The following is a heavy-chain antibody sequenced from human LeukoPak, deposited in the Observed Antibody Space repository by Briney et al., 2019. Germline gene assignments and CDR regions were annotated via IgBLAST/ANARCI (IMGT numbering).Heavy chain of an antibody. CDR2: MNPNSGNT. CDR3: ARVGYSYGGNYYYGMDV. CDR1: GYTFTSYD. Sequence: ASVKVSCKASGYTFTSYDINWMRQATGQGLEWMGWMNPNSGNTGYAQKFQGRVTMTRDTSISTAYMELSRLRSDDTAVYYCARVGYSYGGNYYYGMDVWGQGTTVTVSS. J-gene: IGHJ6*02. D-gene: IGHD5-18*01. V-gene: IGHV1-8*01.